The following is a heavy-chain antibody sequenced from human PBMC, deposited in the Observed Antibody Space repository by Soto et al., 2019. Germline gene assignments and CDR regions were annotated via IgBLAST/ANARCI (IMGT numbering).Heavy chain of an antibody. Sequence: ASVKVSCKASGYTFTNYDIHWVRQATGQGLEWMGWMNPNSGNTGSAQRFQGRMTMTRDTSIRTAYMELSSLRSDDTAVYYCAKVDSSSPYYYGMDVWGQGTTVTVSS. D-gene: IGHD3-22*01. CDR3: AKVDSSSPYYYGMDV. V-gene: IGHV1-8*01. CDR2: MNPNSGNT. CDR1: GYTFTNYD. J-gene: IGHJ6*02.